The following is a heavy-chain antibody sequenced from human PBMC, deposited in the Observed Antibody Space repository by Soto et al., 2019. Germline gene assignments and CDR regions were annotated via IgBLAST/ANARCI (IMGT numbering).Heavy chain of an antibody. D-gene: IGHD2-15*01. J-gene: IGHJ4*02. CDR2: ISQDGSTT. V-gene: IGHV3-74*01. CDR3: AKGPDCGGGGCFYPGDY. CDR1: GFTFTTYW. Sequence: EVQLVQSGGDLVQPGGSLRLACAASGFTFTTYWMHWVRQAPGKGLVWVSRISQDGSTTNYADSVKGRFTISRDNAKSTVYLQMSSLRVEDTAVYYCAKGPDCGGGGCFYPGDYWGQGTLVTVSS.